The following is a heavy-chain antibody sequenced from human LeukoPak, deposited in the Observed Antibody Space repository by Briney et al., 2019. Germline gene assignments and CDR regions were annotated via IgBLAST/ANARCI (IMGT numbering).Heavy chain of an antibody. J-gene: IGHJ5*02. V-gene: IGHV4-61*01. D-gene: IGHD1-26*01. Sequence: PSETLSLTCTVSGASVSSASYWTWIRQPPGKGVEWIAHIYNGVNTNYNPSLKSRVTISVDSSKNQFSLRLNSVTAADTAVYYCARSRAFNSGAFDPWGQGSLVTVSS. CDR2: IYNGVNT. CDR3: ARSRAFNSGAFDP. CDR1: GASVSSASY.